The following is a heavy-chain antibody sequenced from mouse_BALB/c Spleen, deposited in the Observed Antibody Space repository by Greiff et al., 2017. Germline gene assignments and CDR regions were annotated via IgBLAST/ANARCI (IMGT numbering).Heavy chain of an antibody. CDR3: ARGAGTGYAMDY. Sequence: EVKVEESGGGLVKPGGSLKLSCAASGFTFSSYAMSWVRQTPEKRLEWVASISSGGSTYYPDSVKGRFTISRDNARNILYLQMSSLRSEDTAMYYCARGAGTGYAMDYWGQGTSVTVSS. V-gene: IGHV5-6-5*01. D-gene: IGHD4-1*01. J-gene: IGHJ4*01. CDR1: GFTFSSYA. CDR2: ISSGGST.